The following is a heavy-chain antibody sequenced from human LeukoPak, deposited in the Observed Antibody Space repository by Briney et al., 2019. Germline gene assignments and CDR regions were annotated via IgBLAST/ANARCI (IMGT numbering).Heavy chain of an antibody. V-gene: IGHV4-61*02. CDR1: GDAINSNNHY. CDR2: LYTSGST. Sequence: KTSQTLSLTCTVSGDAINSNNHYWDWIRQPAGKGLEWIGRLYTSGSTNYNPSLKSRLTMSFDTSKNHFSLKLASVTATDTAVYYCARKSTEDMSGSHFGWYFYSSWGQGALVTVSS. J-gene: IGHJ5*02. CDR3: ARKSTEDMSGSHFGWYFYSS. D-gene: IGHD3-3*01.